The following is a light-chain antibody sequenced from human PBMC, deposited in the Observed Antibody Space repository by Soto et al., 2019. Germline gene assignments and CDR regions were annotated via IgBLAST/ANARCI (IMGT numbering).Light chain of an antibody. Sequence: DIVLTQSPTTLSLSPGEKATLPCRASQSVSSYLARYQQKPGQAPTLLIYDASNRATGIPARYSGSGSGTDFTLTISSLEPEDFAVYYCQERSNWPPITFGQGTRLEIK. CDR2: DAS. CDR1: QSVSSY. V-gene: IGKV3-11*01. J-gene: IGKJ5*01. CDR3: QERSNWPPIT.